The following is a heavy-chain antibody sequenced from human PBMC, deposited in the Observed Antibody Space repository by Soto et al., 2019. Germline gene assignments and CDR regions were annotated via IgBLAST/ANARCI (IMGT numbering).Heavy chain of an antibody. CDR1: GGTFSIYT. CDR3: ASLNVLRYFDWLI. V-gene: IGHV1-69*02. CDR2: IIPILGIA. J-gene: IGHJ4*02. D-gene: IGHD3-9*01. Sequence: SVKLSCTASGGTFSIYTISWVRQAPGQGLEWMGRIIPILGIANYAQKFQGRVTITADKSTSTAYMELSSLRSEDTAVYYCASLNVLRYFDWLIWGQGTLVTVSS.